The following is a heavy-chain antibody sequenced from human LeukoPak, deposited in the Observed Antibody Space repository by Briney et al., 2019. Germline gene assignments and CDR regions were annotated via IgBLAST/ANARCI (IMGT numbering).Heavy chain of an antibody. CDR1: GGSFSGYY. CDR2: INHSGST. D-gene: IGHD2-2*01. V-gene: IGHV4-34*01. J-gene: IGHJ6*03. CDR3: ARQNFYRYCRSTSCYRPYYYYMDV. Sequence: SSETLSLTCAVYGGSFSGYYWSWIRQPPGKGLEWIGEINHSGSTNYNPSLKSRVTISVDTSKNQFSLKLSSVTAADTTVYYCARQNFYRYCRSTSCYRPYYYYMDVWGKGTTVTISS.